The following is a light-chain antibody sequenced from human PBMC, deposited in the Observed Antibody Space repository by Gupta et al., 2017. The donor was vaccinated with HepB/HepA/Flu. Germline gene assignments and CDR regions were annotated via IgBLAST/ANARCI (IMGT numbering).Light chain of an antibody. V-gene: IGLV3-1*01. Sequence: SVLTQPPSVSVSPGRTASLTCSCDTLGDKYACWHQQKPDPSPVLVIYKDSKRPSATPELFSGSNAGKTATPTISGTQEVDDDYYYRQAWDSSTVVFGTGTKLTVL. CDR1: TLGDKY. CDR2: KDS. CDR3: QAWDSSTVV. J-gene: IGLJ2*01.